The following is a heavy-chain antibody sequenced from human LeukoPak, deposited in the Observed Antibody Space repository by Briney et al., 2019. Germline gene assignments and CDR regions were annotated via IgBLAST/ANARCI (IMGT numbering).Heavy chain of an antibody. V-gene: IGHV3-21*01. CDR3: ARGTQDIVVVPAAISQYYYYYGMDV. J-gene: IGHJ6*02. CDR2: ISSSSSYI. D-gene: IGHD2-2*02. CDR1: GFTFSSYS. Sequence: GGSLRLSCAASGFTFSSYSMNWVRQAPGKGLEWVSSISSSSSYIYYADSVKGRFTISRDNAKNSLYLQMNSLRAEDTAVYYCARGTQDIVVVPAAISQYYYYYGMDVWGQGTTATVSS.